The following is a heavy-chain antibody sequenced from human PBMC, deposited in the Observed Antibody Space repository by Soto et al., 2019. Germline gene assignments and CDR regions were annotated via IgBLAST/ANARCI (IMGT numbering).Heavy chain of an antibody. CDR2: VFYTGFT. D-gene: IGHD1-20*01. V-gene: IGHV4-39*01. CDR1: GASISGSYYY. J-gene: IGHJ4*02. Sequence: SETLSLTCAVSGASISGSYYYCACRRQSPGKGPEWIGSVFYTGFTSYNPSLESRVSVSVDTSKSQFSLKLSAVTAADTAVYYCATSQKGYNWNYFDHWGQGALVTVSS. CDR3: ATSQKGYNWNYFDH.